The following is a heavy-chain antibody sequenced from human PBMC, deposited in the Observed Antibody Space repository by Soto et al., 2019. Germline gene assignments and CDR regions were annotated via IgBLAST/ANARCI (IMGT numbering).Heavy chain of an antibody. CDR2: INHSGST. V-gene: IGHV4-34*01. CDR1: GGSFSGYY. Sequence: QVQLQQWGAGLLKPSETLSLTCAVYGGSFSGYYWSWIRQPPGKGREWIGEINHSGSTNYNPSLKSRVTVSVDTSKNQFSLKLSSVTAADTAVYYCARERILWFGELYPSYFDYWGQGTLVTVSS. D-gene: IGHD3-10*01. J-gene: IGHJ4*02. CDR3: ARERILWFGELYPSYFDY.